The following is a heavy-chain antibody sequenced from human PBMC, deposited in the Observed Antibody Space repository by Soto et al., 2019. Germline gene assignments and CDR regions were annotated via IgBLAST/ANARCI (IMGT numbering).Heavy chain of an antibody. CDR3: ARYYDFWSGYYTWYYGMDV. J-gene: IGHJ6*02. CDR1: GYTFTSYD. CDR2: MNPNSGNT. D-gene: IGHD3-3*01. V-gene: IGHV1-8*01. Sequence: ASVKVSCKASGYTFTSYDINWVRQATGQGLEWMGWMNPNSGNTGYAQKFQGRVTMTRNTSISTAYMELSSPRSEDTAVYYCARYYDFWSGYYTWYYGMDVWGRGTTVTAP.